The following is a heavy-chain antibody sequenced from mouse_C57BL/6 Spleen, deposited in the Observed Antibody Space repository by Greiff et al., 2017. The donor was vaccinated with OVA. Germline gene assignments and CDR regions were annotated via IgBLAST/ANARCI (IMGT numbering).Heavy chain of an antibody. CDR1: GYTFTNYW. CDR2: IYPGGGYT. Sequence: VQLQQSGAELVRPGTSVKMSCKASGYTFTNYWIGWAKQRPGHGLEWIGDIYPGGGYTNYNEKFKGTATLTADKSSSTAYMQFSSLTSEDSAIYYCARSRGNYPFDYWGQGTTLTVSS. D-gene: IGHD2-1*01. CDR3: ARSRGNYPFDY. J-gene: IGHJ2*01. V-gene: IGHV1-63*01.